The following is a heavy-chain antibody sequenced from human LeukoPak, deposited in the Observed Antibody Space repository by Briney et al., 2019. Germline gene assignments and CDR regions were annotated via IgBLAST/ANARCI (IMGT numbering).Heavy chain of an antibody. D-gene: IGHD3-10*01. Sequence: GGSLRLSCAASGFTFSSYGMHWVRQTPGKGLEWVAVISYDGSNKNYADSVKGRFTISRNNSKSTLSLQMNSLRAEDTAVYYCAKAGPNKLLWFGDFFDYWGQGTLVTVSS. CDR2: ISYDGSNK. J-gene: IGHJ4*02. CDR3: AKAGPNKLLWFGDFFDY. V-gene: IGHV3-30*18. CDR1: GFTFSSYG.